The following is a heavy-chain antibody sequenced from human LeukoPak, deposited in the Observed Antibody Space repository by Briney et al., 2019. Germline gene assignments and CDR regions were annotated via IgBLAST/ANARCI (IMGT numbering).Heavy chain of an antibody. D-gene: IGHD2-21*01. CDR2: INHSGST. CDR3: ARDSQAANWFDP. CDR1: GGSFSGHY. Sequence: SETLSLTCAVYGGSFSGHYWSWIRQPPGKGLEWIGEINHSGSTNYNPSLKSRVIISVDTSKNQFSLKLSSVTAADTAVYYCARDSQAANWFDPWGQGTLVTVSS. V-gene: IGHV4-34*01. J-gene: IGHJ5*02.